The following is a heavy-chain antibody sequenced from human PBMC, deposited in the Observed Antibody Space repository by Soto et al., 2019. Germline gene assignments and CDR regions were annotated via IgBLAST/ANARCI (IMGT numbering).Heavy chain of an antibody. J-gene: IGHJ4*02. CDR1: GGTFSSYA. CDR3: ARAPPPAYYGSGSYYKRHYYDSSGYYS. D-gene: IGHD3-10*01. Sequence: GASVKVSCKASGGTFSSYAISWVRQAPGQGLEWMGGIIPIFGTANYAQKFQGRVTITADESTSTAYMELSSLRSEDTAVYYCARAPPPAYYGSGSYYKRHYYDSSGYYSWGQGTRVTVAS. V-gene: IGHV1-69*13. CDR2: IIPIFGTA.